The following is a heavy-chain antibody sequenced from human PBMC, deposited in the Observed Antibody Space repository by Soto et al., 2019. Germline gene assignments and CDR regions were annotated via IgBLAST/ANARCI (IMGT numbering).Heavy chain of an antibody. Sequence: QVQLVQSGAEVKTPGSSVKVSCKASGGTFSSYAISWVRQAPGPGLEWMGGFIPIFGTAKYALKFQGRVTIAVDECTSTADIEMSSLISEDRAVYYCSRVYSGSSQGYFDHWCQGTLVTVSS. CDR2: FIPIFGTA. J-gene: IGHJ4*02. V-gene: IGHV1-69*01. D-gene: IGHD1-26*01. CDR3: SRVYSGSSQGYFDH. CDR1: GGTFSSYA.